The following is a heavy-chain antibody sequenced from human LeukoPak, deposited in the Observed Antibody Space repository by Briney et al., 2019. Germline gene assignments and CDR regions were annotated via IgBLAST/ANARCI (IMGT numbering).Heavy chain of an antibody. CDR2: VSHSGST. D-gene: IGHD3-16*01. V-gene: IGHV4-34*01. Sequence: SETLSLTCAVYGGSFSGYYWSWIRQPPGKGLEWIGEVSHSGSTSYNPSLKSRVTLSVDKSKNQFSLTLTSLTAADTAVYYCTRGGTDALSYWGQGALVTVSS. CDR1: GGSFSGYY. J-gene: IGHJ4*02. CDR3: TRGGTDALSY.